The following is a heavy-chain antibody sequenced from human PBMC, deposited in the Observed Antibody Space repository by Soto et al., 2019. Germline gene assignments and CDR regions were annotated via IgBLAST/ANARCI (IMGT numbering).Heavy chain of an antibody. CDR3: ARETSTGNYYMDV. CDR1: GFSFSYYG. V-gene: IGHV3-48*01. Sequence: GASLRLSCAASGFSFSYYGMNWVRQAPGKGLEWVSYISTSSSNIYYADSVKGRFTISRDNAKNSLSLQMNSLRAADMAVYYCARETSTGNYYMDVWGKGTTVTVSS. J-gene: IGHJ6*03. CDR2: ISTSSSNI. D-gene: IGHD2-2*01.